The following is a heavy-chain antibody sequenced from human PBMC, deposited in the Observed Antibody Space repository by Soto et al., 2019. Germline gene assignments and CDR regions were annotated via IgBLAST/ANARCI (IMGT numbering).Heavy chain of an antibody. CDR1: GFTFSSYA. D-gene: IGHD3-3*01. CDR2: ISYDGSNK. Sequence: SGGSLRLSCAASGFTFSSYAMHWVRQAPGKGLEWVAVISYDGSNKYYADSVKGRFTISRDNSKNTLYLQMNSLRAEDTAVYYCASGRRFSEWFSHYFDYWGQGTLVTVFS. V-gene: IGHV3-30-3*01. J-gene: IGHJ4*02. CDR3: ASGRRFSEWFSHYFDY.